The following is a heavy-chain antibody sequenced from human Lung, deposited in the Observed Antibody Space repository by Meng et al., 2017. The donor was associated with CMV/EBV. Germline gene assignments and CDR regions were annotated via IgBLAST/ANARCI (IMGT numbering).Heavy chain of an antibody. J-gene: IGHJ4*02. Sequence: VQSEAEGNYTGASWNVSCTACGYTFIDYDVPWVRQAPGQGSGWVGWINSNTEATNYTQQFEGPVTVSRDTSIKTIYLVLPTLRSDDTAIYYCATWNYNWSNYWGKGTLVTVSS. D-gene: IGHD1-1*01. CDR2: INSNTEAT. CDR1: GYTFIDYD. CDR3: ATWNYNWSNY. V-gene: IGHV1-2*02.